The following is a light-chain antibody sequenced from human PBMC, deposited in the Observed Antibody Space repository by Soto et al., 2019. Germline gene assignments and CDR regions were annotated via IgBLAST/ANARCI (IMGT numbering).Light chain of an antibody. CDR1: QSVNSN. Sequence: EIVMTQSPATLSVSPGERATLSCRASQSVNSNLAWYQQKPGQAPRLLVYRASTRATGIPARFSGSGSGTEFTLTISSLQSEDFAVYYCQQYNNWPRTFGQGTK. CDR3: QQYNNWPRT. V-gene: IGKV3-15*01. J-gene: IGKJ1*01. CDR2: RAS.